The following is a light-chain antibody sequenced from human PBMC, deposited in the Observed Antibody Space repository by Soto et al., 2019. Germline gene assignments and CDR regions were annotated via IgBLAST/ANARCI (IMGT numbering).Light chain of an antibody. CDR2: GAS. CDR3: QQYGSSPIT. V-gene: IGKV3-20*01. J-gene: IGKJ5*01. Sequence: EFVLELSPGTLSLTQGERATLSCRASQSVSSNHLAWYQQKPGQAPRLLIYGASSRATGIPDRFSGSGSGTGFTLTISRLEPEDLAVYYCQQYGSSPITFGQGRRLEIK. CDR1: QSVSSNH.